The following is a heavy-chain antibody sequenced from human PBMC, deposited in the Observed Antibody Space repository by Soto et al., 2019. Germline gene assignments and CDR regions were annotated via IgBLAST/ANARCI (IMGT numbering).Heavy chain of an antibody. D-gene: IGHD6-6*01. J-gene: IGHJ6*02. Sequence: PSETLSLTCAVYGGAFIGYYCIFIRHPPFKWLEWIGEINHSGSTNYNPSLKSRVTISVDTSKNQFSLKLSSVTAADTAVYYCARLAAYSSSSGGYYYYYGMDVWGQGTTVTVSS. CDR3: ARLAAYSSSSGGYYYYYGMDV. CDR1: GGAFIGYY. CDR2: INHSGST. V-gene: IGHV4-34*01.